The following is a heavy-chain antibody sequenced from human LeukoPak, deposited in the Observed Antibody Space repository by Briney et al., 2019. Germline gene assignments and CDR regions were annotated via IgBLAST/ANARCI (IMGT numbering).Heavy chain of an antibody. CDR3: ASTYYDILTGPRAFDI. V-gene: IGHV4-30-4*01. D-gene: IGHD3-9*01. CDR2: IYYSGST. Sequence: SQTLSLTCTVSGGSISSGDYYWSWIRQPPGKGLEWIGYIYYSGSTYYNPSLKSRVIISVDTSKNQFSLKLSSVTAAETAVYYCASTYYDILTGPRAFDIWGQGTMVTVSS. CDR1: GGSISSGDYY. J-gene: IGHJ3*02.